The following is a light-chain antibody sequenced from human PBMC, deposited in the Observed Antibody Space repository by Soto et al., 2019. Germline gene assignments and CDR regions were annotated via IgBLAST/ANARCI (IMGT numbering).Light chain of an antibody. CDR3: NSYTTSNTYV. J-gene: IGLJ1*01. CDR1: SSDIGSYNR. V-gene: IGLV2-18*02. CDR2: EVS. Sequence: QSALTQPPSVSGSPGQSVTISCTGTSSDIGSYNRVAWYQQHPGTAPKFIIYEVSYRPSGVPDRFSGSKSGNTASLTISGLQAEDEADYYCNSYTTSNTYVFGTGTKLTVL.